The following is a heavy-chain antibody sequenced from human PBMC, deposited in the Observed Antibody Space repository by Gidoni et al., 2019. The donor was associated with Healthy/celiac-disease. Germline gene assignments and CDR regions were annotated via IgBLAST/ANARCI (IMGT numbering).Heavy chain of an antibody. CDR2: TYYSGST. CDR1: GGSLSSYY. Sequence: QVQLQESGPGRVKPSETLSLTCTVSGGSLSSYYWSWIRQPPGKGLEWIRYTYYSGSTNYNPALKSRVTISVDTSKNQFSLKLSSVTAADTAVYYCARHAYDILTGPNIDIWGQGTMVTVSS. D-gene: IGHD3-9*01. V-gene: IGHV4-59*08. J-gene: IGHJ3*02. CDR3: ARHAYDILTGPNIDI.